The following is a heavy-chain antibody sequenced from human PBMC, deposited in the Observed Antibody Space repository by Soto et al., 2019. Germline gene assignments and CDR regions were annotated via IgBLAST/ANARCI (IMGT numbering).Heavy chain of an antibody. Sequence: QVQLQESGPGLVKPSETLSLTCTVSGGSISSYYWSWIRQPPGKGLEWIGYIYYSGSTNYNPSLTSRVPISVHPSKHQFPLKLSSVTAADTAVYYCARQHSGYDYTFDYWGQGTLVTVSS. CDR2: IYYSGST. J-gene: IGHJ4*02. D-gene: IGHD5-12*01. CDR1: GGSISSYY. V-gene: IGHV4-59*08. CDR3: ARQHSGYDYTFDY.